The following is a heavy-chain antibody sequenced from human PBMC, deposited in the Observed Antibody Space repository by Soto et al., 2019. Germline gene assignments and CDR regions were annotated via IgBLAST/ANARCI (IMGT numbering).Heavy chain of an antibody. CDR1: GYSFNRYW. D-gene: IGHD4-17*01. J-gene: IGHJ3*02. V-gene: IGHV5-51*03. CDR3: AIRRDGDFDI. CDR2: IHPGDSDT. Sequence: EVQLVQSGAEVKKPGESLKISCKGSGYSFNRYWIAWVRQMPGKGLECMGIIHPGDSDTRYSTSFQGPVTISADKSISTAYLQWSSLKASDTAMYYCAIRRDGDFDIWGQGTMVTVSS.